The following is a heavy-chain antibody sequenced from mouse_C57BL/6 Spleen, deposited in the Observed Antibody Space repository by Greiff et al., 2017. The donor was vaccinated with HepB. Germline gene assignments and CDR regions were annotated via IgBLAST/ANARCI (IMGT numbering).Heavy chain of an antibody. CDR2: IDPETGGT. J-gene: IGHJ3*01. D-gene: IGHD2-4*01. CDR1: GYTFTDYE. CDR3: GLRAWFAY. Sequence: VKLVESGAELVRPGASVTLSCKASGYTFTDYEMHWVKQTPVHGLEWIGAIDPETGGTAYNQKFKGKAILTADKSSSTAYMELRSLTSEDSAVYYCGLRAWFAYWGQGTLVTVSA. V-gene: IGHV1-15*01.